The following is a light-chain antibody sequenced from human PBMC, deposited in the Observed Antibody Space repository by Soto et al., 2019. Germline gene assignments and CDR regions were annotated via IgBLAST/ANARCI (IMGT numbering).Light chain of an antibody. V-gene: IGLV1-44*01. Sequence: QSVLTQPPSASGTPGQRVTISCSGSSSNIGSKPVNWYQQLPGTAPKLLIYHNSQRPSGVPDRFSGSKSGASASLAISGLQSEDEADYYCAAWHDSLSVLFGGGTKLTVL. CDR3: AAWHDSLSVL. CDR1: SSNIGSKP. CDR2: HNS. J-gene: IGLJ2*01.